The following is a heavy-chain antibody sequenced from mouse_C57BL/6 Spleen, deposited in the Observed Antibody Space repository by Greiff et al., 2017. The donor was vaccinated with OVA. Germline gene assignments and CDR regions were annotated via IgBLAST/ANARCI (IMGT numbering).Heavy chain of an antibody. V-gene: IGHV2-2*01. Sequence: QVQLKESGPGLVQPSQSLSITCTVSGFSLTSYGVHWVRQSPGKGLEWLGVIWSGGSTDYNAAFISRLSISKDNSKSQVFFKMNSLQADDTAIYYCARNYYYGSPVYFDVWGTGTTVTVSS. CDR3: ARNYYYGSPVYFDV. D-gene: IGHD1-1*01. CDR2: IWSGGST. CDR1: GFSLTSYG. J-gene: IGHJ1*03.